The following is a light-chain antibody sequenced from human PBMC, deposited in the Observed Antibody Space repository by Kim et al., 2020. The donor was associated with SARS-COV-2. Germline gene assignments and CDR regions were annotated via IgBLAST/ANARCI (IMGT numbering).Light chain of an antibody. Sequence: DIQMTQSPSTLSASVGDRVTLTCRASQSINNWLAWYQQKPGKAPKLLVFKASSLESGVPSRFSGSGSGTEFTLTLSSLQPDDFATYYCQQLNSYPRTFGQGTKVDIK. CDR1: QSINNW. J-gene: IGKJ1*01. V-gene: IGKV1-5*03. CDR3: QQLNSYPRT. CDR2: KAS.